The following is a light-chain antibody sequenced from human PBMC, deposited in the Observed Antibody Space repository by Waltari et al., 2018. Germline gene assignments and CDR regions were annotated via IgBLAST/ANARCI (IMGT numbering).Light chain of an antibody. Sequence: DIVMTQSPDALAVSLGERAAINCNSSQSVVFNSNNKNYIAWYQKKPGQPPKLLIYGASTRDAGVPDRFSGSGSETDFTLTISSLQPEDVEVYYCQQYHSVPFTFGGGTKVEIQ. CDR2: GAS. CDR3: QQYHSVPFT. V-gene: IGKV4-1*01. J-gene: IGKJ4*01. CDR1: QSVVFNSNNKNY.